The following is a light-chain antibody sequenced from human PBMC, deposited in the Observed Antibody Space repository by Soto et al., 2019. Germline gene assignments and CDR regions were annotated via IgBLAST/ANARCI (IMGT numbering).Light chain of an antibody. J-gene: IGKJ1*01. CDR1: QSVRTN. Sequence: EIVMTQSPATMSVSPGERATLSCRASQSVRTNLAWYQQKPGQAPRLLIYDASTRPTGIPARFSGSGSGTDFTLTISSLQSEDFAVYYCQQFNNWPQTFGQGTKVEIK. V-gene: IGKV3-15*01. CDR3: QQFNNWPQT. CDR2: DAS.